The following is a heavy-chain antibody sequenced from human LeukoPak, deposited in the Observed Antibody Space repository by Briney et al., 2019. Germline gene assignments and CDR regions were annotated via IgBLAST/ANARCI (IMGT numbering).Heavy chain of an antibody. J-gene: IGHJ4*02. V-gene: IGHV3-74*01. CDR3: ARDLSWYFDY. D-gene: IGHD2/OR15-2a*01. CDR1: GFTFSDYW. Sequence: GGSLRLSCAASGFTFSDYWIHWVRQAPGKGLVWASRINTDGSITNYADSVKGRFSISRDNAKNTLYLQMNSLRAEDTAVYYCARDLSWYFDYWGQGTLVTVSS. CDR2: INTDGSIT.